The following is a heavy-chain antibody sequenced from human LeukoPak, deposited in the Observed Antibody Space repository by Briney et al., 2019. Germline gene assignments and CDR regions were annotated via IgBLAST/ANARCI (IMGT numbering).Heavy chain of an antibody. J-gene: IGHJ4*02. V-gene: IGHV3-23*01. CDR1: GFTFSSYA. CDR3: ARVRGLAAESY. CDR2: ISGSGGST. Sequence: GGSLRLSCAASGFTFSSYAMSWVRQPPGKGLEWVSAISGSGGSTYYADSVKGRFTISRDNSKNTLYLQMNSLRAEDTAVYYCARVRGLAAESYWGQGTLVTVSS. D-gene: IGHD6-13*01.